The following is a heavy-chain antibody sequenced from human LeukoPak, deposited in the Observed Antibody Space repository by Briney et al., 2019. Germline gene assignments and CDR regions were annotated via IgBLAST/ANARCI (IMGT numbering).Heavy chain of an antibody. CDR1: GGSIDSYY. J-gene: IGHJ5*02. V-gene: IGHV4-59*12. Sequence: PSETLSLTCTVSGGSIDSYYWSWIRQPPGKGLEWIGYIFYTGSTEYHPSLKSRVTISVDTSKNQFSLKLSSVTAADTAVYYCARGPKYYDILTGTRARGYWFDPWGQGTLVTVSS. CDR2: IFYTGST. CDR3: ARGPKYYDILTGTRARGYWFDP. D-gene: IGHD3-9*01.